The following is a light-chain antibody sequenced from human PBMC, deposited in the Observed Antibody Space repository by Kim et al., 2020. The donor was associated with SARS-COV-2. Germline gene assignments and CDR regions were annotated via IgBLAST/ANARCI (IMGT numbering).Light chain of an antibody. V-gene: IGKV1-16*02. J-gene: IGKJ2*01. Sequence: DIQMTQSPSSLSASVGDRVTITCRASQGINNYLVWFQQKPGRAPRSLIYGASSLQSGVPSKFSGSGSGTDFTLTISSLQPEDFATYYCQQYDKYPYTFGQGTKLEI. CDR3: QQYDKYPYT. CDR1: QGINNY. CDR2: GAS.